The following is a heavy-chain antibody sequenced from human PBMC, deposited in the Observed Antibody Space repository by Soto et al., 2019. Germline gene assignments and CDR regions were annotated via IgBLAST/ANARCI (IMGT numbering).Heavy chain of an antibody. CDR1: GYTFTSYG. J-gene: IGHJ4*02. CDR3: ARDLQGITMVRGNDY. D-gene: IGHD3-10*01. V-gene: IGHV1-18*01. CDR2: ISFYIVNT. Sequence: ASVKVSCKASGYTFTSYGISWVRQAPGQGLDWLGWISFYIVNTNFAQKLQGRVTMPTDTSTSTAYMELRSLRSDDTAVYYCARDLQGITMVRGNDYWGQGTLVTVSS.